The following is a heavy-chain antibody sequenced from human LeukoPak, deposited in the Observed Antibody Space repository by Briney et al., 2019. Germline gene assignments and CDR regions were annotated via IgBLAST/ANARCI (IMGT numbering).Heavy chain of an antibody. Sequence: ASVKVSCKASGYTFTSYGISWVRQAPGQGLECMGWISAYNGNTNYAQKLQGRVTMTTDTSTSTAYMELRSLRSDDTAVYYCASEEDSGSYYPHWGQGTLVTVSS. J-gene: IGHJ4*02. D-gene: IGHD1-26*01. CDR3: ASEEDSGSYYPH. CDR2: ISAYNGNT. V-gene: IGHV1-18*01. CDR1: GYTFTSYG.